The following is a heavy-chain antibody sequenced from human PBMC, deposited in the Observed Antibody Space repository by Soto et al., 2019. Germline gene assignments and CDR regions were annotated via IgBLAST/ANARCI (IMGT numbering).Heavy chain of an antibody. CDR2: ISGSGGST. CDR3: AIWPGYYDSSGPPLY. V-gene: IGHV3-23*01. J-gene: IGHJ4*02. D-gene: IGHD3-22*01. CDR1: GFTFSSYA. Sequence: HPGGSLRLSCAASGFTFSSYAMSWVRQAPGKGLEWVSAISGSGGSTYYADSVKGRFTISRDNSKNTLYLQMNSLRAEDTAVYYCAIWPGYYDSSGPPLYWGQGTLVTVSS.